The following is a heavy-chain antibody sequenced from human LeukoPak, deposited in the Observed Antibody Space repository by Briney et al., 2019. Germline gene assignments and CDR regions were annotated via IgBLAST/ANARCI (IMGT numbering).Heavy chain of an antibody. CDR3: ARDRRTTPPDY. CDR1: GVSVSSYY. CDR2: IYTSGST. V-gene: IGHV4-4*07. Sequence: SETLSLTCTVSGVSVSSYYWSWIRRPAGKGLEWIGHIYTSGSTNYNPSLKSRVTMSVDTSKNQFSLKLSSVTAADTAVYYCARDRRTTPPDYWGQGTLVTVSS. J-gene: IGHJ4*02. D-gene: IGHD1-7*01.